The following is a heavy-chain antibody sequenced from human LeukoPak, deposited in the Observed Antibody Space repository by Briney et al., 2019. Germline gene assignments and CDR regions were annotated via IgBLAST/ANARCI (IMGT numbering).Heavy chain of an antibody. Sequence: SETLSLTCVVYGGSFSGDYWSWIRQPPGRGLEWIGEINHSGRTNYNPALKSRVTISVDTSKNQFSLKLSSVTAADTAVYYCAREGLGEFSHFDYWGQGTLVTVSS. CDR3: AREGLGEFSHFDY. V-gene: IGHV4-34*01. D-gene: IGHD3-10*01. J-gene: IGHJ4*02. CDR2: INHSGRT. CDR1: GGSFSGDY.